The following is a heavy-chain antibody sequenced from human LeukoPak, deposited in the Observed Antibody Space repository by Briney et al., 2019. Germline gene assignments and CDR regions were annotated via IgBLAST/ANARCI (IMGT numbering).Heavy chain of an antibody. J-gene: IGHJ4*02. Sequence: ASVKVSCKSCGYTFTTYGITWVRQAPGQWLEWMGWISTDNGDTNYAQKLQGRVTMTTDTSTSTAYMELRSLRSDDTAVYYCAREGLGELTLDCWGQGTLVTVSS. CDR2: ISTDNGDT. V-gene: IGHV1-18*01. CDR3: AREGLGELTLDC. CDR1: GYTFTTYG. D-gene: IGHD3-16*01.